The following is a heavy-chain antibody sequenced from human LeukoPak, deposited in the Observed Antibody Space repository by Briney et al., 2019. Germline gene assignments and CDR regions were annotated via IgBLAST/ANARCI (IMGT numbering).Heavy chain of an antibody. Sequence: GASVKVSCKASGYTFTAYYIHWVRQAPGQGLECMGWINPHSGASNFAQKFQGRVTMTRDTSITTAYMELSRLRSDDTTVYYCTRVLYYYGSGDTWGQGTLVTVSS. CDR3: TRVLYYYGSGDT. CDR2: INPHSGAS. D-gene: IGHD3-10*01. V-gene: IGHV1-2*02. J-gene: IGHJ5*02. CDR1: GYTFTAYY.